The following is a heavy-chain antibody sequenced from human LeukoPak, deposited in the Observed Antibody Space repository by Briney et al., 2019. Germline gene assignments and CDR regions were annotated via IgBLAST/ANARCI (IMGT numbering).Heavy chain of an antibody. CDR2: IYPGDSDT. D-gene: IGHD6-13*01. J-gene: IGHJ4*02. V-gene: IGHV5-51*01. CDR1: GYSFTSYW. Sequence: GESLKISCKGSGYSFTSYWIGWVRQMPGKGLEWVGIIYPGDSDTRYSPSFQGQVTISADKSISTAYLQWSSLKASDTAMYYCARIRVSAAGTRARYFDYWGQGTLVTVSS. CDR3: ARIRVSAAGTRARYFDY.